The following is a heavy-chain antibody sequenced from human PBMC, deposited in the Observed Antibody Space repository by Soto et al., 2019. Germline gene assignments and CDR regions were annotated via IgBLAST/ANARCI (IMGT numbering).Heavy chain of an antibody. D-gene: IGHD2-15*01. CDR2: ISAYNGNT. J-gene: IGHJ4*02. V-gene: IGHV1-18*01. Sequence: ASVKVSCKASGYTYTSYGISWVRHAPGQGLEWMGWISAYNGNTNYAQKLQGRVTMTTDTSTSTAYMELRSLRSDDTAVYYCARDWPKLSATLRFFDYWGQGTLVTVSS. CDR3: ARDWPKLSATLRFFDY. CDR1: GYTYTSYG.